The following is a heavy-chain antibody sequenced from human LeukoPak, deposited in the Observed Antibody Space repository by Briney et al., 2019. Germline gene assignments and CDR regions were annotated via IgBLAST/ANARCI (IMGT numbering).Heavy chain of an antibody. Sequence: SETLSLTCTVSGGSISSSSYYWGWIRQPPGKGLEWIGSIYYSGSTYYNPSLKSRVTISVDTSKNQFSLMLSSVTAADTAVYYCAGAGGNCGGDCYFDYWGQGTLVTVSS. CDR2: IYYSGST. J-gene: IGHJ4*02. D-gene: IGHD2-21*02. V-gene: IGHV4-39*07. CDR3: AGAGGNCGGDCYFDY. CDR1: GGSISSSSYY.